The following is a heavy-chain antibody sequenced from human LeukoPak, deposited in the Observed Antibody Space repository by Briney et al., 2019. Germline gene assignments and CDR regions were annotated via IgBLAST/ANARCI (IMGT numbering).Heavy chain of an antibody. V-gene: IGHV5-51*01. CDR3: ARSITISPFSFDI. D-gene: IGHD3-9*01. CDR2: IYPGDSDT. Sequence: GESLKISCKGSGYSFTSYWIGWVRQMPGKDLEWMGIIYPGDSDTRYSPSFQSQVTISADKSISTAYLQWSSLKASDTAMYYCARSITISPFSFDIWGQGTMVTVSS. J-gene: IGHJ3*02. CDR1: GYSFTSYW.